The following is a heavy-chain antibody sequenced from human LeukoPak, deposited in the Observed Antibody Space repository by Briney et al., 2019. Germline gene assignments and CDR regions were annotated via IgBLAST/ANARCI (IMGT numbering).Heavy chain of an antibody. CDR3: ATYSGSSGRGVDP. J-gene: IGHJ5*02. V-gene: IGHV1-8*01. CDR2: MNPNSGNT. CDR1: GYSFSNFD. Sequence: ASVRVSCKASGYSFSNFDINWVRQATGQGLEWMGWMNPNSGNTGDAQKFQGRVTMTSDTSKSTAYMELSSLTSEDTAVYFCATYSGSSGRGVDPWGQGTLVTVSS. D-gene: IGHD6-13*01.